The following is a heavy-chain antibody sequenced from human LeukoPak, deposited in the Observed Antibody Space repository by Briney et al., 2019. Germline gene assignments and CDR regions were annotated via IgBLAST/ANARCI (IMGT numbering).Heavy chain of an antibody. CDR2: ISYDGSNK. V-gene: IGHV3-30*03. D-gene: IGHD4-17*01. CDR1: GFTFSSYG. Sequence: GRSLRLSCAASGFTFSSYGMHWVRQAPGKGLEWVAVISYDGSNKYYADSVKGRFTISRDNSKNTLYLQMNSLRAEDTAVYYCARRSSTVTLDYWGQGTLVTVSS. CDR3: ARRSSTVTLDY. J-gene: IGHJ4*02.